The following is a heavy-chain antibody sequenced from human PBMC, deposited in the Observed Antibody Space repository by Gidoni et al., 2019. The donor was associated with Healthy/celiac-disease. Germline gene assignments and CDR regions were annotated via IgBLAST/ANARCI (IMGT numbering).Heavy chain of an antibody. D-gene: IGHD3-3*01. J-gene: IGHJ4*02. V-gene: IGHV3-30*18. CDR3: AKEGQEITIFGVAKLGADF. CDR2: ISDDGSDK. Sequence: QVQLVESGGGVVQPGRSLRLSCAASGFTFVACGMHWVRQAPGKGLEWVAVISDDGSDKYYADSVKGRFTISRDNSKNTLYLQMNSLSGDDTAVYYCAKEGQEITIFGVAKLGADFWGQGTLVTVSS. CDR1: GFTFVACG.